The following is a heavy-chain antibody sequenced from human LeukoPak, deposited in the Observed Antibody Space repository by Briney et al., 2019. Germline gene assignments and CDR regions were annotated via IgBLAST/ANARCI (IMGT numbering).Heavy chain of an antibody. J-gene: IGHJ4*02. D-gene: IGHD1-1*01. CDR3: ARIGNYYFDY. CDR2: IYHIGST. Sequence: SETLSLTCAVSGGSISSVNWWSWVRQPPGKWMEWIREIYHIGSTNYNPSLKSRVTISVDKSKNQFSLKLTSVTAADTAVYYCARIGNYYFDYWGQGTLVTVSS. V-gene: IGHV4-4*02. CDR1: GGSISSVNW.